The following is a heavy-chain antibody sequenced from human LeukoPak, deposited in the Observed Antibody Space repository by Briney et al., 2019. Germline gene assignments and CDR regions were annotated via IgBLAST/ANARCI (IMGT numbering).Heavy chain of an antibody. Sequence: AGGSLRLSCVVSGFRVSDYYMSWVRQAPGKGLEWVGLIRDSGEAFYADFARGRFAISRDESENTLYLQMNSLRVEDTAVCFCARDRAANQDWVEFDPWGQGTPVIVSS. D-gene: IGHD3/OR15-3a*01. CDR1: GFRVSDYY. CDR2: IRDSGEA. J-gene: IGHJ5*02. CDR3: ARDRAANQDWVEFDP. V-gene: IGHV3-66*03.